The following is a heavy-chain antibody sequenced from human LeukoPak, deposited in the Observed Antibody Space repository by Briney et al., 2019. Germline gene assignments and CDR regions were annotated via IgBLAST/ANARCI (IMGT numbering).Heavy chain of an antibody. J-gene: IGHJ6*02. V-gene: IGHV4-39*01. D-gene: IGHD1-26*01. CDR1: SGSISSDVHY. Sequence: SETLSLTCTVASGSISSDVHYWDWIRQAPGKGLEWIGSLLYNGNTWYNPSLESRVTISVDTSENQFSLRLTSVNAADTALYFCTRRGSGNGGTYAGMDVWGPGTSVTVSS. CDR3: TRRGSGNGGTYAGMDV. CDR2: LLYNGNT.